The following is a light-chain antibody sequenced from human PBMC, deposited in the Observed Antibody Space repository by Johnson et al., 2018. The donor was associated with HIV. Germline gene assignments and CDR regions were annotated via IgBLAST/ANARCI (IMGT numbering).Light chain of an antibody. CDR1: SSNIGNNY. CDR2: ENN. J-gene: IGLJ1*01. CDR3: GTWDTSLSAGV. Sequence: QSVLTQPPSVSVAPGQKVTISCSGSSSNIGNNYVSWYQQLPGTAPKLLMYENNKRPSGIPDRFAGSKSGTSATLGITGLQTGDEADYYCGTWDTSLSAGVFGTGTKVTV. V-gene: IGLV1-51*02.